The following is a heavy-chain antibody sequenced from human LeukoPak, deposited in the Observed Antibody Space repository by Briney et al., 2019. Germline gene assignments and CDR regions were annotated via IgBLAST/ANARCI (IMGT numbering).Heavy chain of an antibody. D-gene: IGHD3-10*01. CDR1: GYSISSGYY. CDR2: IYHSGST. J-gene: IGHJ4*02. CDR3: ARPQTRGAKNYDFDY. V-gene: IGHV4-38-2*02. Sequence: PSETLSLTCTVSGYSISSGYYWGWIRQPPGKGLEWIGSIYHSGSTYYNPSLKSRATISVDTSKNQFSLKLSSVTAADTAVYYCARPQTRGAKNYDFDYWGQGTLVTVSS.